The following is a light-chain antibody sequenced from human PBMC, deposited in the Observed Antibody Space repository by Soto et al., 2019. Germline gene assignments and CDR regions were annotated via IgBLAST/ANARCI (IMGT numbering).Light chain of an antibody. CDR1: QSISSW. CDR2: KAS. CDR3: KQYNDNWT. J-gene: IGKJ1*01. V-gene: IGKV1-5*03. Sequence: IQMTQSPSTLSASVGDRVTITCRASQSISSWLAWYQQKPGTAPNLLIYKASTLQSGVPSRFSGSGSGTEFTLTISSLQPDDSATYYCKQYNDNWTFGQGTKVDI.